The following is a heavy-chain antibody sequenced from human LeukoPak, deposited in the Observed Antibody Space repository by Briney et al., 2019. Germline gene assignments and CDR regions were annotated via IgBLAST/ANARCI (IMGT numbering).Heavy chain of an antibody. J-gene: IGHJ5*02. Sequence: GASVKVSCKASVYTFTGYYMHCVRQAPGQGLEWRGWINPNSGGTNYAQKFQGRVTMTRDMSTSTVYMELSSLRSEDTAVYYCARDHYYYDSNPSGRIFIVWFDPWGQGTLVTVSS. CDR2: INPNSGGT. V-gene: IGHV1-2*02. CDR3: ARDHYYYDSNPSGRIFIVWFDP. D-gene: IGHD3-22*01. CDR1: VYTFTGYY.